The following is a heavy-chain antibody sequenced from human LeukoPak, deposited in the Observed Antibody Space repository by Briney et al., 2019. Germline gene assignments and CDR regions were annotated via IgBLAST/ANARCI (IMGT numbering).Heavy chain of an antibody. CDR3: ARVKKLMPEFEF. CDR1: GYTFFDFY. Sequence: ASVKVSCKASGYTFFDFYIYWGRQAPGQGLEWMGWINPNSGAIKYSQKFQGRVSMTRDTSTSTAYMDLSSLRSDDTAVYYCARVKKLMPEFEFWGQGTLVTVS. D-gene: IGHD2-2*01. V-gene: IGHV1-2*02. J-gene: IGHJ4*02. CDR2: INPNSGAI.